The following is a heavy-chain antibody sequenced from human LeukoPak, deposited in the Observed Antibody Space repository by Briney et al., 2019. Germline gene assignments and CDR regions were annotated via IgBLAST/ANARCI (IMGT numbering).Heavy chain of an antibody. V-gene: IGHV1-8*01. J-gene: IGHJ4*02. CDR1: GYTFTSYD. D-gene: IGHD3-16*02. CDR2: MNPNSGNT. Sequence: ASVKVSCKASGYTFTSYDINWVRQATGQGLEWMGWMNPNSGNTGYAQKFQGRVTMTRNTSIGTAYMELSSLRSEDTAVYYCARLGYYDYIWGSYRYTELDYWGQGTLVTVSS. CDR3: ARLGYYDYIWGSYRYTELDY.